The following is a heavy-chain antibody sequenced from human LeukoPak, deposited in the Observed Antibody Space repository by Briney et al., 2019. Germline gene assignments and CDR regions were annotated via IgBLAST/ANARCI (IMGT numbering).Heavy chain of an antibody. Sequence: SETLSLTCTVSGGSISSYYWSWIRQPPGKGLEWIGYIYYSGSTNYNPSLKSRVTISVDTSKNQFSLKLSSVTAADTAVYYCARHGPEIYYGSEPTPYYFDYWGQGTLVTVSS. CDR2: IYYSGST. J-gene: IGHJ4*02. CDR1: GGSISSYY. D-gene: IGHD3-10*01. V-gene: IGHV4-59*08. CDR3: ARHGPEIYYGSEPTPYYFDY.